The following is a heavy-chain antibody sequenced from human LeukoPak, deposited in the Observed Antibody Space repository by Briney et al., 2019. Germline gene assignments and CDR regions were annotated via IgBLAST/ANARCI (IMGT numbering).Heavy chain of an antibody. J-gene: IGHJ5*02. CDR1: GGTFSSYA. V-gene: IGHV1-69*13. CDR2: IIPIFGTA. D-gene: IGHD3-10*01. Sequence: SVKVSCKASGGTFSSYAISWVRQAPGQGLEWMGGIIPIFGTANYAQKFQGRVTITADESTSTAYMELSSLRSEDTAVYYCATLLWPDKYWFDPWGRGTLVTVSS. CDR3: ATLLWPDKYWFDP.